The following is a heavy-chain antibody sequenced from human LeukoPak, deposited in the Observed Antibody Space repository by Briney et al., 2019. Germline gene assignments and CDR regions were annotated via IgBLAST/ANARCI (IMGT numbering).Heavy chain of an antibody. J-gene: IGHJ4*02. CDR3: AKDPKAFYDSSGSVDY. CDR1: GFTFDDYA. V-gene: IGHV3-9*01. D-gene: IGHD3-22*01. Sequence: PGRSLRLSCAASGFTFDDYAMHWVRQAPGKGLEWVSGISWNSGSIGYADSVKGRFTISRDNAKNSLYLQMNSLRAEDTALYYCAKDPKAFYDSSGSVDYWGQGTLVTVSS. CDR2: ISWNSGSI.